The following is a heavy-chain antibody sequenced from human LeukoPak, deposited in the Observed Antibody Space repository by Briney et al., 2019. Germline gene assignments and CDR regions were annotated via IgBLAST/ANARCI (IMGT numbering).Heavy chain of an antibody. D-gene: IGHD3-22*01. CDR3: AREGASYYDSSGSLDY. J-gene: IGHJ4*02. V-gene: IGHV1-69*13. CDR1: GGTFSSYA. CDR2: IIPIFGTA. Sequence: ASVKVSCKASGGTFSSYAISWVRQAPGQGLERMGGIIPIFGTANYAQKFQGRVTITADESTSTAYMELSSLRSEDTAVYYCAREGASYYDSSGSLDYWGQGTLVTVSS.